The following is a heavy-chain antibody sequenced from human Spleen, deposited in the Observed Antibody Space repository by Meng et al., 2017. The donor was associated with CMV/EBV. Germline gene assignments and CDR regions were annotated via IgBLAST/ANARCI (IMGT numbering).Heavy chain of an antibody. CDR1: GFTFSSYS. CDR3: ARIDFYGMDV. V-gene: IGHV3-48*04. J-gene: IGHJ6*02. Sequence: GESLKISCAASGFTFSSYSMNCVRQAPGKGLEWVSYISSSSSTIYYADFVKGRFTISRDNAKNSLYLQMNSLRAEDTAVYYCARIDFYGMDVWGQGTTVTVSS. CDR2: ISSSSSTI.